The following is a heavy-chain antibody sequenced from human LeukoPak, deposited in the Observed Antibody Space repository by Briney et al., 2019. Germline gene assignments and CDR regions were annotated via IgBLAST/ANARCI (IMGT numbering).Heavy chain of an antibody. CDR1: GGSISSSSYY. V-gene: IGHV4-39*01. D-gene: IGHD6-6*01. J-gene: IGHJ6*03. Sequence: SETLSLTCTVSGGSISSSSYYWGWIRQPPGKGREWIGSIYYSGSTYYNPSLKSRVTISVDTSKNQFSLKLSSVTAADTAVYYCARHPWVRKQLVRVYYYYYMDVWGKGTTVTVSS. CDR2: IYYSGST. CDR3: ARHPWVRKQLVRVYYYYYMDV.